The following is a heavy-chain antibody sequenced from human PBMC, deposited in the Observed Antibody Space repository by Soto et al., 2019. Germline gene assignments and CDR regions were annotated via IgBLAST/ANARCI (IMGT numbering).Heavy chain of an antibody. CDR1: GYTFTDYA. V-gene: IGHV1-18*01. D-gene: IGHD2-15*01. CDR2: IGTSIGHT. J-gene: IGHJ5*01. Sequence: QVQLVQSGADLKKPGASVKVSCKASGYTFTDYAITWVRQAPGQGLEWVGWIGTSIGHTNYAQNFRGRVTMTADTSTNTAYMDLRSLRSDDTAIYYYARGSYCSGGTCTNWFDSWGQGTLVTVSS. CDR3: ARGSYCSGGTCTNWFDS.